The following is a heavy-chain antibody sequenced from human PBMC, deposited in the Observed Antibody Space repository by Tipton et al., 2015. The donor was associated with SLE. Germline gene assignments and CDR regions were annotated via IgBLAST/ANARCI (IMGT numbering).Heavy chain of an antibody. CDR3: ARGGPDSSGDDY. D-gene: IGHD3-22*01. CDR1: GGSISSHY. Sequence: TLSLTCTVSGGSISSHYWGWIRQPPGKGLEWIGYIYYSGSTNYNPSLKSRVTISVDTSKNQFSLKLSSVTAADTAVYYCARGGPDSSGDDYWGQGTLVTVSS. J-gene: IGHJ4*02. CDR2: IYYSGST. V-gene: IGHV4-59*11.